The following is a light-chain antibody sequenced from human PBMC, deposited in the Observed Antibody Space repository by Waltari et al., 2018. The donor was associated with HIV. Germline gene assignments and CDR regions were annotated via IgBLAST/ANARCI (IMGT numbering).Light chain of an antibody. CDR3: ASFLGDNTIV. CDR1: DSDFGLYNF. V-gene: IGLV2-14*03. Sequence: SAVTQPASVSGLPGQSITISCSGDDSDFGLYNFVSWYQQFPGEPPKLILYDVDSRASGISHRVSGAKSANTASLTISALRAEDEAHYYCASFLGDNTIVFGGGTKVTVL. CDR2: DVD. J-gene: IGLJ2*01.